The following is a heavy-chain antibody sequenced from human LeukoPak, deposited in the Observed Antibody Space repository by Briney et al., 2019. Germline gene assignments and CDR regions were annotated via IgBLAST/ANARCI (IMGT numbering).Heavy chain of an antibody. Sequence: SETLSLTCTVSGGSISSYYWSWIRQPPGKGLEWIGYLYNRGSTNYNPSLKSRVTISVDTSKNQFSLKLRSVTAADTAVYYSARDRPGIAVAGDAFDIWGQGTVVTVSS. D-gene: IGHD6-19*01. CDR1: GGSISSYY. J-gene: IGHJ3*02. V-gene: IGHV4-59*01. CDR2: LYNRGST. CDR3: ARDRPGIAVAGDAFDI.